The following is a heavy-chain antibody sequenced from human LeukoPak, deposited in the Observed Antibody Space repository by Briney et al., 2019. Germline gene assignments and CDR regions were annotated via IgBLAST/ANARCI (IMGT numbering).Heavy chain of an antibody. D-gene: IGHD6-13*01. Sequence: SVKVSCRASGGTFSSYAISWVRQAPGQGLEWMGGIIPIFGTANYAQKFQGRVTITADESTSTAYMELSSLRSEDTAVYYCARAVRIAAAVFSWFDPWGQGTLVTVSS. V-gene: IGHV1-69*13. CDR3: ARAVRIAAAVFSWFDP. J-gene: IGHJ5*02. CDR2: IIPIFGTA. CDR1: GGTFSSYA.